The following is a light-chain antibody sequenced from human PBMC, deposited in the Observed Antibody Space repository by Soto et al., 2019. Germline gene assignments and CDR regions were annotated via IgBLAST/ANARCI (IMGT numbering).Light chain of an antibody. J-gene: IGKJ4*01. CDR2: DAS. CDR1: HSVSTY. Sequence: EIVLTQSPGTLSLSPGERATLSCRASHSVSTYLAWYQQKPGQAPRLLISDASNRATGIPARFSGGGSGTDVTLTSSALEPDDFAVYYCQHRNNWPPGATFGGGTKVEIK. V-gene: IGKV3-11*01. CDR3: QHRNNWPPGAT.